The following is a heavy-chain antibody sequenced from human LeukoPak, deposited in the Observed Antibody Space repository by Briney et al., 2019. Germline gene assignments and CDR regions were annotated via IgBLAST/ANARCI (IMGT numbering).Heavy chain of an antibody. Sequence: SETLSLTCAVYGGSFSGYYLSWIRQPPGKGLEWIGEINNSGSTNYNPSLKSRVTISVDTSKNQFSLKLSSVTAADTAVYYCARALRGYCSSTSCFHFDYWGQGTLVTVSS. CDR2: INNSGST. CDR1: GGSFSGYY. J-gene: IGHJ4*02. CDR3: ARALRGYCSSTSCFHFDY. V-gene: IGHV4-34*01. D-gene: IGHD2-2*01.